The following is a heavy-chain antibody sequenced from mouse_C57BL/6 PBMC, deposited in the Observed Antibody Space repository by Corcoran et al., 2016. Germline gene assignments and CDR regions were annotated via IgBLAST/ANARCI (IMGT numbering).Heavy chain of an antibody. CDR1: GYTFTDYD. V-gene: IGHV1-26*01. J-gene: IGHJ4*01. D-gene: IGHD2-4*01. CDR2: INPNNGGT. Sequence: EVQLQRSGTELVKPGASVKISCKASGYTFTDYDMNWVKQSHGKSLEWIGDINPNNGGTSYNQKFKGKATLTVDKSSSTAYMELRSLTSEDSAVYYCAQGGYYDYGGGDYWGQGTSVTVSS. CDR3: AQGGYYDYGGGDY.